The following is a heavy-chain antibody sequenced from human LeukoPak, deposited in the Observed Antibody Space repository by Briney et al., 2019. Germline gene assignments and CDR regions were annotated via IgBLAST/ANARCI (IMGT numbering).Heavy chain of an antibody. Sequence: SETLSLSCTVSGGSMTANYLNWIRQPPGKELEWIGYVSYSDNTRKNPYLQSRVTLSVEVSKNKFSLTLTSVTAADTAVYFGARSYGLGNYFDVWGGARLVTVSS. J-gene: IGHJ4*01. CDR2: VSYSDNT. D-gene: IGHD3-10*01. CDR1: GGSMTANY. CDR3: ARSYGLGNYFDV. V-gene: IGHV4-59*01.